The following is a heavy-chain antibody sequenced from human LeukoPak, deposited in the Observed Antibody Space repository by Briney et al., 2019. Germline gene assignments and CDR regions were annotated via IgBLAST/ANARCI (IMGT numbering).Heavy chain of an antibody. CDR2: IYSGGST. CDR1: GFTVSSNH. V-gene: IGHV3-53*01. CDR3: ARGPAGYN. J-gene: IGHJ4*02. Sequence: GGSLRLSCAASGFTVSSNHMSWVRQAPGKGLEWVSVIYSGGSTDYADSVKGRFTISRDNLKNTLYLQMNSLSAEDTAVYYCARGPAGYNWGQGTLVTFSS. D-gene: IGHD1-1*01.